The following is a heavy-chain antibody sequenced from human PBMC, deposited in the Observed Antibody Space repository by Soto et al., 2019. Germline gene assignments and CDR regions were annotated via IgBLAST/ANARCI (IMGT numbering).Heavy chain of an antibody. V-gene: IGHV3-21*01. CDR2: ISSSSSYI. CDR1: GFTFSSYS. Sequence: GGSLRLSCAASGFTFSSYSMNWVRQAPGKGLEWVSSISSSSSYIYYADSVKGRFTISRDNAKNSLYLQMNSLRAEDTAVYYCARMNPAWYDTKGYFDYWGQGTLVTSPQ. J-gene: IGHJ4*02. CDR3: ARMNPAWYDTKGYFDY. D-gene: IGHD3-22*01.